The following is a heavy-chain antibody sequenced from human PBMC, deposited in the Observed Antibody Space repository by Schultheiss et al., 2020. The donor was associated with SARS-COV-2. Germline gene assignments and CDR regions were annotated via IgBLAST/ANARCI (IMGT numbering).Heavy chain of an antibody. CDR1: GGSISSYY. Sequence: SQTLSLTCTVSGGSISSYYWSWIRQPPGKGLERIGRIYTSGSTYYNPSLKSRVTISVDTSKNQFSLKLSSVTAADTAVYYCARGGNIFGVVIRYYYYYYMDVWGKGTTVTVSS. CDR2: IYTSGST. J-gene: IGHJ6*03. V-gene: IGHV4-4*08. D-gene: IGHD3-3*02. CDR3: ARGGNIFGVVIRYYYYYYMDV.